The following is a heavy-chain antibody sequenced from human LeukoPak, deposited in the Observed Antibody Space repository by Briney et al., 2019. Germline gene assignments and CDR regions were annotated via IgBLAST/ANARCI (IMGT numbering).Heavy chain of an antibody. Sequence: GGSLRLSCAVSGFTFSNYDMHWVRQAPGKGLEWVAVIWYDGSNKYYADSVKGRFTVSRDNSKNTLYLQMNTLRAEDTAVYYCARDPGGVVYFDYWGQGTLVTVSS. J-gene: IGHJ4*02. CDR2: IWYDGSNK. CDR3: ARDPGGVVYFDY. CDR1: GFTFSNYD. V-gene: IGHV3-33*01. D-gene: IGHD2-8*01.